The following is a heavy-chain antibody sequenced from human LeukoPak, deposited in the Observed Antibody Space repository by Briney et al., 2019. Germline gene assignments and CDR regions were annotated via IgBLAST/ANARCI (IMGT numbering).Heavy chain of an antibody. J-gene: IGHJ4*02. V-gene: IGHV4-59*01. D-gene: IGHD6-25*01. CDR2: IYYSGST. CDR1: RGSISSYY. CDR3: ARGAAASAGFDY. Sequence: SETLSLTCTVSRGSISSYYWSWIRQPPGKGLEWIGYIYYSGSTNYNPSLKSRVTMSVDTSKNQFSLKLSSVTAADTAVYYCARGAAASAGFDYWGQGTLVTVSS.